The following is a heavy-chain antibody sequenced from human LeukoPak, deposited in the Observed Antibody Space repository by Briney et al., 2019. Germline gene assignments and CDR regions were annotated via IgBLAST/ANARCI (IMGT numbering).Heavy chain of an antibody. V-gene: IGHV3-30-3*01. CDR2: ISYDGSNK. Sequence: GGSLRLSCAASGFTFSSYAMHWVRQAPGKGLEWVALISYDGSNKYYADSVKGRFTISRDNSKNTLYLQLNSLRAEDTAAYYCARGLGGAGYYAFDYWGQGTLVIVSS. J-gene: IGHJ4*02. D-gene: IGHD3-9*01. CDR1: GFTFSSYA. CDR3: ARGLGGAGYYAFDY.